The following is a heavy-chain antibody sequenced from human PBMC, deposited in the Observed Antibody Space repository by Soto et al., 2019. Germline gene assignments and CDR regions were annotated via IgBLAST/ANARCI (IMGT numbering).Heavy chain of an antibody. D-gene: IGHD2-15*01. CDR2: INPNSGGT. J-gene: IGHJ4*02. Sequence: ASVKVSCKASGYTLTGYYVHWVRQAPGQGLEWMGWINPNSGGTIYAQKYQGRVTMTRNTSISTAYMELSRLRSDDTAVYYCVRGVVVVAKRGNRPNFDYWGQGTLVTVSS. CDR3: VRGVVVVAKRGNRPNFDY. V-gene: IGHV1-2*02. CDR1: GYTLTGYY.